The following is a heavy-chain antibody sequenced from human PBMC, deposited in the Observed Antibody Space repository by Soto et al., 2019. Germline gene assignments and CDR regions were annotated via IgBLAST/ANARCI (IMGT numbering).Heavy chain of an antibody. CDR3: AREPGIAAAGHWYFDL. J-gene: IGHJ2*01. V-gene: IGHV3-30-3*01. CDR1: GFTFSSYA. D-gene: IGHD6-13*01. CDR2: ISYDGSNK. Sequence: QVQLVESEGGVVQPGRSLRLSCAASGFTFSSYAMHWVRQAPGKGLEWVAVISYDGSNKYYADSVKGRFTISRDNSKNTLYLQMNSLRAEDTAVYYCAREPGIAAAGHWYFDLWGRGTLVTVS.